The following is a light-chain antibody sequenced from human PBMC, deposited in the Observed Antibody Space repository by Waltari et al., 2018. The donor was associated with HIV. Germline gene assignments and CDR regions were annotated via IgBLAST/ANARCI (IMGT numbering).Light chain of an antibody. CDR2: KDT. CDR1: ALANHY. CDR3: QSGGSSGSWV. Sequence: SNELTQPHSVSVSPGQTARITCSGDALANHYTYWFQQKPGQAPVLVIYKDTERPSGIPERFSGSRSGTTVKLTISGVQAEDEADYYRQSGGSSGSWVFGGGTKLTVL. V-gene: IGLV3-25*03. J-gene: IGLJ3*02.